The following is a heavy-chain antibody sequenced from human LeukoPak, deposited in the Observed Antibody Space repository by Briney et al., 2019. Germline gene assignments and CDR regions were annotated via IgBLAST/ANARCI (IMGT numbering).Heavy chain of an antibody. Sequence: ASVKVSCKASGYSLTSYYMHWVRQAPGQGLEWMGIINPSGVSTSYAQKFQDRVTMTRDTSTGTVYMELSSLKSEDTAVYYCARGASLSSGWRYYYYMDVWGKGTTVTVSS. J-gene: IGHJ6*03. CDR3: ARGASLSSGWRYYYYMDV. D-gene: IGHD6-19*01. CDR2: INPSGVST. CDR1: GYSLTSYY. V-gene: IGHV1-46*03.